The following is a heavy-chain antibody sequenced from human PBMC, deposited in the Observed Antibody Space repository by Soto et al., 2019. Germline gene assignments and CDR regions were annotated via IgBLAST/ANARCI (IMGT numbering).Heavy chain of an antibody. D-gene: IGHD2-8*01. CDR2: LTPSGGNT. Sequence: EVQLLDSGGGLVQPGGSLRLSCAASGFTFSTYAMTWVRQAPGKGLEWVSTLTPSGGNTYYADSVQGRFTISRDNSMNTLYLQINSLRAEDTAVYYCAGRYCPNGVCYTNYYYYIDVWGEGTTVTVSS. CDR1: GFTFSTYA. CDR3: AGRYCPNGVCYTNYYYYIDV. V-gene: IGHV3-23*01. J-gene: IGHJ6*03.